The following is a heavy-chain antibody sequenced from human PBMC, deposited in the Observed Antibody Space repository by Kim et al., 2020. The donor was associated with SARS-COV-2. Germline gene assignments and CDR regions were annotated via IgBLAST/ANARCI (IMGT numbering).Heavy chain of an antibody. CDR2: VNNDGSGT. Sequence: GGSLRLSCAASGFTFTNNWMHWVRQAPGEGLVWVSRVNNDGSGTIYADSVKGRFTISRDNAKNTVYLQMNSLRDEDTAVYYCAREAPSGTYQYWGQGSL. CDR3: AREAPSGTYQY. D-gene: IGHD1-26*01. J-gene: IGHJ4*02. CDR1: GFTFTNNW. V-gene: IGHV3-74*01.